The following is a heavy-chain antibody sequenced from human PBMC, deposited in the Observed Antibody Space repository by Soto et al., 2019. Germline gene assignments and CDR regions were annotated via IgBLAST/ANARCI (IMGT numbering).Heavy chain of an antibody. V-gene: IGHV4-34*01. D-gene: IGHD2-15*01. CDR3: ARGAVVVVAATTSFDY. Sequence: QVQLQQWGAGLLKPSETLSLTCAVYGGSFSGYYWSWIRQPPGKVLEWIGEINHSGSTNYNPSLKSRVTISVDTSKNQFSLKLSSVTAADTAVYYCARGAVVVVAATTSFDYWGQGTLVTVSS. CDR1: GGSFSGYY. J-gene: IGHJ4*02. CDR2: INHSGST.